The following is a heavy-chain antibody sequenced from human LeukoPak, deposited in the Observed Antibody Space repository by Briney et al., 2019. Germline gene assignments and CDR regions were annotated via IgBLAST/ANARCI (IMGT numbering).Heavy chain of an antibody. Sequence: PGGSLRLSCAASGFIFSNYAMSWVRQAPGKGPEWVSGISGGGGGTYYADSVKGRFTISRDNSKNTLYLQMNSLRAEDTAVYYCARGSRFELEPDFDYWGQGTLVTVSS. D-gene: IGHD1-1*01. J-gene: IGHJ4*02. V-gene: IGHV3-23*01. CDR2: ISGGGGGT. CDR3: ARGSRFELEPDFDY. CDR1: GFIFSNYA.